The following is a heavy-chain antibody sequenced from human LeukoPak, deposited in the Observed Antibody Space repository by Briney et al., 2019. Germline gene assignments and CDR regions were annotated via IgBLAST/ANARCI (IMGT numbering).Heavy chain of an antibody. CDR1: GGSISSYY. D-gene: IGHD1-26*01. J-gene: IGHJ3*02. CDR2: IYYSGST. CDR3: ARLPGSYYPLDAFDI. Sequence: KASETLSLTCTVSGGSISSYYWSWIRKPPGKGLEWIGYIYYSGSTNYNPSLKSRVTISVDTSKNQFSLKLSSVTAADTAVYYCARLPGSYYPLDAFDIWGQGTMVTVSS. V-gene: IGHV4-59*08.